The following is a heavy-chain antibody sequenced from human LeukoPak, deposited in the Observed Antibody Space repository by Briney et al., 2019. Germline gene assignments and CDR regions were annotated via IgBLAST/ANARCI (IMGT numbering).Heavy chain of an antibody. Sequence: ASVKVSCKASGYTFTSYGISWVRQAPGQGLEWMGWISAYNGNTNYAQKLQGRVAMTTDTSTSTAYMELSSLRSEDTAVYYCASRYCSGGSCYFGWFDYWGQGTLVTVSS. J-gene: IGHJ4*02. CDR1: GYTFTSYG. CDR3: ASRYCSGGSCYFGWFDY. CDR2: ISAYNGNT. V-gene: IGHV1-18*01. D-gene: IGHD2-15*01.